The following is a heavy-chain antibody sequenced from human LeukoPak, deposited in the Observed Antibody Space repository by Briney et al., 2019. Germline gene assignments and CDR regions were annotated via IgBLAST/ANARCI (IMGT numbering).Heavy chain of an antibody. CDR1: GFTFDDHG. CDR3: AKDATGWSRDY. Sequence: PGGSLRLSCAASGFTFDDHGMSWVRHAPGKGPEWVSLIGSTSAFAMYADSVKGRFTISRDDAKNSLYLEMSSLRVEDTAVYYCAKDATGWSRDYWGQGTLVTVSS. V-gene: IGHV3-20*04. D-gene: IGHD2-15*01. J-gene: IGHJ4*02. CDR2: IGSTSAFA.